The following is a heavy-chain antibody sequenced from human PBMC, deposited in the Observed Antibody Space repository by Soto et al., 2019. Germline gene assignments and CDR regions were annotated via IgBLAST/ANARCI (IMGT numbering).Heavy chain of an antibody. J-gene: IGHJ4*02. CDR1: GFTFSSYW. D-gene: IGHD2-2*01. V-gene: IGHV3-74*01. CDR3: ARVSREVVPAAIDY. Sequence: PGGSLRLSCAASGFTFSSYWIHWVRQAPGKGLVWVSRINSDGSSTTYADSVKGRFTISRDNAKNTLYLQMTSLRVEDTAVYYCARVSREVVPAAIDYWGQGTLVTVSS. CDR2: INSDGSST.